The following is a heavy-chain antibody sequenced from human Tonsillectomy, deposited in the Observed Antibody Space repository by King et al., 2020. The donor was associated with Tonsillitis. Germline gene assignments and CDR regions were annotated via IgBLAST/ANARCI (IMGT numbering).Heavy chain of an antibody. CDR1: GFTFSSYA. CDR2: VSYDGSNK. D-gene: IGHD1-26*01. V-gene: IGHV3-30*01. J-gene: IGHJ4*02. CDR3: ARATSGYSGSYSTDY. Sequence: VQLVESGGGVVQPGRSLRLSCAASGFTFSSYAMHWVRQAPGKGLEWVAVVSYDGSNKFYADSVQGRFTVSRDNSKNTWYLQMDSLRGEDTAVYYCARATSGYSGSYSTDYWGQGTLVTVSS.